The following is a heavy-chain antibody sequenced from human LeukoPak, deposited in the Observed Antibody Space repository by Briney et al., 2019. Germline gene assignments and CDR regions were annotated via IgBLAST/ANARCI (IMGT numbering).Heavy chain of an antibody. V-gene: IGHV3-13*01. CDR1: GFTFSSYD. CDR3: ARDGMITAYAFDI. D-gene: IGHD3-16*01. Sequence: PGGSLRLSCAASGFTFSSYDMHWVRQATGKGLEWVSAIGTAGDTYYPGSVKGRFTISGDNSKNTLYLQMNSLRAEDTAVYYCARDGMITAYAFDIWGQGTMVTVSS. J-gene: IGHJ3*02. CDR2: IGTAGDT.